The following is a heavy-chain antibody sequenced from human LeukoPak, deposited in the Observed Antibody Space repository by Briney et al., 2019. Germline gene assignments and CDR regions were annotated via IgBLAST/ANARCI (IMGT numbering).Heavy chain of an antibody. V-gene: IGHV3-30*01. Sequence: GGSLRLSCAASGFTFSSYALHWVRQAPGKGLEWVAVISYDGSSKYYADSVKGRFTISRDNSKNTLYLQMNSLRAEDTAVYYCAREGEVPAAMYADYYYYGMDVWGQGTTVTVSS. CDR1: GFTFSSYA. D-gene: IGHD2-2*01. CDR3: AREGEVPAAMYADYYYYGMDV. J-gene: IGHJ6*02. CDR2: ISYDGSSK.